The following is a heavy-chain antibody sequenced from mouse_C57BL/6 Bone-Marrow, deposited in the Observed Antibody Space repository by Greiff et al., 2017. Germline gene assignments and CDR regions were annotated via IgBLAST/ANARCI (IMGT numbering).Heavy chain of an antibody. V-gene: IGHV1-4*01. D-gene: IGHD1-1*01. CDR3: AGYYYGSSLCYFDY. Sequence: VQLVESGAELARPGASVKMSCKASGYTFTSYTMHWVKQRPGQGLEWIGYINPSSGYTKYNQKFKDKATLTADKSSSTAYMQLSSLTSEDSAVYYCAGYYYGSSLCYFDYWGQGTTRTVSS. J-gene: IGHJ2*01. CDR2: INPSSGYT. CDR1: GYTFTSYT.